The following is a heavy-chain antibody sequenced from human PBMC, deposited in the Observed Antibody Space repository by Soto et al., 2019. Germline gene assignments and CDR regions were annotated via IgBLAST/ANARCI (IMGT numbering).Heavy chain of an antibody. J-gene: IGHJ4*02. CDR3: AKCITALGPIDY. D-gene: IGHD6-6*01. CDR1: GGSISSYY. CDR2: IYYSGST. Sequence: SETLSLTCTVSGGSISSYYGGWFRQPPGKGLEWIGYIYYSGSTTYHPSLKSRVTISLDKSKNQFSLKLSSVTAADTAVYYCAKCITALGPIDYWGQGTQVTVSS. V-gene: IGHV4-59*12.